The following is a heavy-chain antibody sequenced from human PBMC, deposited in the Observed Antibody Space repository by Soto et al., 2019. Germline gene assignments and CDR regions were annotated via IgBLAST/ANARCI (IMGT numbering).Heavy chain of an antibody. V-gene: IGHV3-53*01. CDR3: ARSGYSSSWTGYYFDY. Sequence: GGSLRLSCAASGFTVSSNYMSWVRQAPGKGLEWVSVIYRGGSTYYADSVKGRFTISRDNSKNMLYLQMNSLRAEDTAVFFCARSGYSSSWTGYYFDYWGQGTLVTVSS. CDR2: IYRGGST. D-gene: IGHD6-13*01. CDR1: GFTVSSNY. J-gene: IGHJ4*02.